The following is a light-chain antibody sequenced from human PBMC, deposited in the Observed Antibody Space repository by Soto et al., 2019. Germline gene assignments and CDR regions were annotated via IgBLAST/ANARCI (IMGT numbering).Light chain of an antibody. Sequence: DIQMTQSPSTLSASGGDRGTITCRASQDISSFLAWYQQKPGKAPKLLIFAASTLQSGVPSRFRGSGSGTDLTLTISSLQPEDFATYYSQQTEGYPSTVGGVTKVDI. CDR1: QDISSF. V-gene: IGKV1-9*01. CDR3: QQTEGYPST. J-gene: IGKJ4*01. CDR2: AAS.